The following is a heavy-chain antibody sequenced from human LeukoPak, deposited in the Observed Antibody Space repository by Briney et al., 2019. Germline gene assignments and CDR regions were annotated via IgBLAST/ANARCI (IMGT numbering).Heavy chain of an antibody. CDR1: GFTFADHA. Sequence: GGSLRLSCTAFGFTFADHAMSWVRQAPGKGLEWVGFIRSKAYGGTTEYAASVKGRFTISRDDSTSIAYLQMNSLKTEDTAVYYCNRGPIQLWLYYGMDVWGQGTTVIVSS. V-gene: IGHV3-49*04. CDR2: IRSKAYGGTT. J-gene: IGHJ6*02. D-gene: IGHD5-18*01. CDR3: NRGPIQLWLYYGMDV.